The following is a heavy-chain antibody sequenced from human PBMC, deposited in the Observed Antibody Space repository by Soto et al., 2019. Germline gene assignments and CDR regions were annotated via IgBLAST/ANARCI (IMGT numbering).Heavy chain of an antibody. Sequence: QVQLVESGGGLVKPGGSLRLSCAASGFTFSDYYMSWIRQAPGKGLEWVSYISSSSSYTNYADSVKGRFTISRDNAKNSRYLQMNSLRAEDTAVYYCARDRDGGYDLDYWGQGTLVTVSS. CDR2: ISSSSSYT. J-gene: IGHJ4*02. CDR1: GFTFSDYY. V-gene: IGHV3-11*05. D-gene: IGHD5-12*01. CDR3: ARDRDGGYDLDY.